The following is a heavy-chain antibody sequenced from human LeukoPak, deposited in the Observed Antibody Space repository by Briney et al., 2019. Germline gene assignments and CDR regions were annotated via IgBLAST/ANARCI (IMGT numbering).Heavy chain of an antibody. CDR1: GFTFSRYS. Sequence: GGSLRLSCAASGFTFSRYSMNWVRQAPGKGLEWVSSISISSNYIYYPDSLKGRFTISRDNAKNSLYLQMNSLRAEDTAVYYCAKDGSITMVRGVIYSYYYYYMDVWGKGTTVTVSS. J-gene: IGHJ6*03. CDR3: AKDGSITMVRGVIYSYYYYYMDV. V-gene: IGHV3-21*01. D-gene: IGHD3-10*01. CDR2: ISISSNYI.